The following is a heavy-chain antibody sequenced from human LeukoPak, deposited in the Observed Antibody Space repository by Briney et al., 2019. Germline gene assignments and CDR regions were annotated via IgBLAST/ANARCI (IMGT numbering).Heavy chain of an antibody. Sequence: SETLSLTCTVSGGSISSYYWSWIRQPAGKGLEWIGRIYSSGSTNYSPSLKSRVTMSVDTSKNQFSLKLSSVTDADTAVYYCARVSVSGTYDYWGQGTLVTVSS. J-gene: IGHJ4*02. V-gene: IGHV4-4*07. CDR3: ARVSVSGTYDY. CDR1: GGSISSYY. CDR2: IYSSGST. D-gene: IGHD1-26*01.